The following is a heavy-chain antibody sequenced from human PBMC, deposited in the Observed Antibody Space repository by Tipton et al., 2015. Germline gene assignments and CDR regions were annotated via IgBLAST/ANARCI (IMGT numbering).Heavy chain of an antibody. Sequence: LRLSCTVSGGSVISGTDYWSWIRQPPGKGLEWIGYTFSGGGTNYNPSLKSRVTISLDTSKNQFSLNLNSVTAADTAVYYCTKFNCGGDCYSYRGWFDPWGQGTLVTVSS. V-gene: IGHV4-61*01. J-gene: IGHJ5*02. D-gene: IGHD2-21*02. CDR3: TKFNCGGDCYSYRGWFDP. CDR1: GGSVISGTDY. CDR2: TFSGGGT.